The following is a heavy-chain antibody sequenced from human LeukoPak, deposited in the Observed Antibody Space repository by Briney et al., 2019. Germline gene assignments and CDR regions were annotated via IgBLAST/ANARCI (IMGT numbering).Heavy chain of an antibody. V-gene: IGHV3-30-3*01. CDR2: ISYDGSNK. J-gene: IGHJ4*02. Sequence: GGSLRLSCAASGFTFSSYAMHWVRQAPGKGLEWVAVISYDGSNKYYADSVKGRFTISRDNSKNTLYLQMNSLRAEDTAVYYCAREGLVVYWGQGTLVTVSS. D-gene: IGHD6-19*01. CDR3: AREGLVVY. CDR1: GFTFSSYA.